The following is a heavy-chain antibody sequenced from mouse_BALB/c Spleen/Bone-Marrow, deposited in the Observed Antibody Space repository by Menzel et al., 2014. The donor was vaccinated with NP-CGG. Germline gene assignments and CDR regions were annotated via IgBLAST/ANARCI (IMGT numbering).Heavy chain of an antibody. CDR3: ARGDHGRGFDY. CDR1: GFNIKDTY. V-gene: IGHV14-3*02. J-gene: IGHJ2*01. CDR2: IDPANGNT. Sequence: EVQLQQSGAELVKPGASVKLSCTASGFNIKDTYMHWVKQRPEQGLEWIGRIDPANGNTKYDPKFQGKATITADTSSNTAYLQLSSLTSEDTAVYYCARGDHGRGFDYWGQGTTLTVSS. D-gene: IGHD2-13*01.